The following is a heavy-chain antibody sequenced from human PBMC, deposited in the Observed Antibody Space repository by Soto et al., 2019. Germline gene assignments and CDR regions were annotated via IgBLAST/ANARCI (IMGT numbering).Heavy chain of an antibody. V-gene: IGHV4-4*02. CDR3: ARVMVRGVIINMDV. J-gene: IGHJ6*02. CDR1: GDSISSTNW. Sequence: QVQLQESGPGLVKPSGTLSLTCAVSGDSISSTNWWSWVRQPPGKGLEWIGEVYHSGSINYNPSVKRRVTISVDKSKNQFSLKLSSVTAADTAVYYCARVMVRGVIINMDVWGQGTTVIVSS. D-gene: IGHD3-10*01. CDR2: VYHSGSI.